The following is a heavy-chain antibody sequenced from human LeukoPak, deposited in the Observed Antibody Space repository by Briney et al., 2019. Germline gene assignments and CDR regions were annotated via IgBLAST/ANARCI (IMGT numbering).Heavy chain of an antibody. CDR2: IRYDGSDK. J-gene: IGHJ4*02. CDR3: AKDRGYSYGYFDY. D-gene: IGHD5-18*01. CDR1: GFIFSSYG. V-gene: IGHV3-30*02. Sequence: GGSLKLSCVTSGFIFSSYGIHWVRQAPGKGLEWVAFIRYDGSDKYYADPVKGRFTISRDNSKNTLYLQMNSLRAEDTAVYYCAKDRGYSYGYFDYWGQGTLVTVSS.